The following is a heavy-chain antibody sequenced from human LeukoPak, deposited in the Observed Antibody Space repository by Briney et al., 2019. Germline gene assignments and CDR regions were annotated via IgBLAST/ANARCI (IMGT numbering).Heavy chain of an antibody. J-gene: IGHJ4*02. D-gene: IGHD6-19*01. Sequence: QSGRSLRLSCAASGFTFSSYGMHWVRQAPGKGLEWVAVIWYDGSNKYYADSVKGRFTISRDNSKNTLYLQTNSLRAEDTAVYYCAKGVAGTPVNWGQGTLVTVSS. CDR3: AKGVAGTPVN. CDR2: IWYDGSNK. CDR1: GFTFSSYG. V-gene: IGHV3-33*06.